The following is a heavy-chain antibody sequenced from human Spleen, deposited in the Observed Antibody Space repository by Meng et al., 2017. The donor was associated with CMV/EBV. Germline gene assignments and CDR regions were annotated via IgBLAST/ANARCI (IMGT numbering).Heavy chain of an antibody. V-gene: IGHV1-2*02. CDR3: ARALGYCSPTRCYVFDY. Sequence: ASVKVSCKASGYTFTGYYMHWVRQAPGQGLEWMGWINPNSGGTNYAQKFQGRVTMTRDTSISTAYMELSRLRSDDTAVYYCARALGYCSPTRCYVFDYWGQGTLVTVSS. CDR1: GYTFTGYY. CDR2: INPNSGGT. D-gene: IGHD2-2*01. J-gene: IGHJ4*02.